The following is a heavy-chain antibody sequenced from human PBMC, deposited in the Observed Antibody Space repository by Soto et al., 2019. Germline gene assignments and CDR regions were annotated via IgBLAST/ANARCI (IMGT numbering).Heavy chain of an antibody. D-gene: IGHD3-10*01. J-gene: IGHJ4*02. V-gene: IGHV3-53*02. CDR2: IYSGGST. Sequence: EVQLVETGGGLIQPGGSLGLSCAASGFTVSSNYMSWVRQAPGKGLEWVSVIYSGGSTYYADSVKGRFTISRDNSKNTLYLQMNSLRAEDTAVYYCARTIGFGELLYFDYWGQGTLVTVSS. CDR3: ARTIGFGELLYFDY. CDR1: GFTVSSNY.